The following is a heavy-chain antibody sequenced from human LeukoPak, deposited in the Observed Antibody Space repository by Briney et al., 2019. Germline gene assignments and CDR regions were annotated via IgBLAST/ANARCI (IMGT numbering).Heavy chain of an antibody. CDR3: ARRYCSSTSCLIDY. V-gene: IGHV3-21*01. CDR2: ISSSSSNI. D-gene: IGHD2-2*01. Sequence: GGSLRLSCAASGFTFSSYFMNWVRQAPGKGLEWVSSISSSSSNIYYADSVKGRFTISRDNAKNSLFLQMNSLRAEDTAVYYCARRYCSSTSCLIDYWGQETLVTVSS. CDR1: GFTFSSYF. J-gene: IGHJ4*02.